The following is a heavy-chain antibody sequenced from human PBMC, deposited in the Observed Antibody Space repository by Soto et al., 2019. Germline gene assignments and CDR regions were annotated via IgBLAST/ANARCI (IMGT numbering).Heavy chain of an antibody. CDR2: ISGSGGST. D-gene: IGHD3-3*01. Sequence: GGSLRLSCAASGFTFSSYAMSWVRQAPGKGLEWVSAISGSGGSTYYADSVKGRFTISRDNSKNTLYLQMNSLRAEDTAVYYCAKDYDVNYYYYGMDVWGQGTTVTVSS. CDR1: GFTFSSYA. V-gene: IGHV3-23*01. J-gene: IGHJ6*02. CDR3: AKDYDVNYYYYGMDV.